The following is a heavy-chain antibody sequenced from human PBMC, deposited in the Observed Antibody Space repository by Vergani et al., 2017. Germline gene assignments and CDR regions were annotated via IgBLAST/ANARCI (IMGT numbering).Heavy chain of an antibody. D-gene: IGHD4-17*01. CDR3: ARGASGDYVSSFDY. CDR2: ISGSGGST. J-gene: IGHJ4*02. V-gene: IGHV3-23*04. Sequence: VHLVESGGTLVKPGGSLRLSCAASGFHFSPAWMSWVRQAPGKGLEWVSAISGSGGSTYYADSVKGRFTISRDNSKNTLYLQMNSLRAEDTAVYYCARGASGDYVSSFDYWGQGTLVTVSS. CDR1: GFHFSPAW.